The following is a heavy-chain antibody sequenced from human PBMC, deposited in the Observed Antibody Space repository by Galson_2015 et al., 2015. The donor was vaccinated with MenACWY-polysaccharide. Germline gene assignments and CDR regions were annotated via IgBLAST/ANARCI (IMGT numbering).Heavy chain of an antibody. V-gene: IGHV3-7*01. Sequence: SLRLSCAVSGFTFRNYWMHWVRQAPGKGLEWVADIKKDGSDKYCVDSVKGRFTISRDNGRSSLYLQMNGLRAEDTAVYYCARGHYGMDVWGQGTTVTVS. J-gene: IGHJ6*02. CDR3: ARGHYGMDV. CDR2: IKKDGSDK. CDR1: GFTFRNYW.